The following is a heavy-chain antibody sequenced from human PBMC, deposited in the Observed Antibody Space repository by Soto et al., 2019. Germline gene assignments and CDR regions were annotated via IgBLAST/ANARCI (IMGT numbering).Heavy chain of an antibody. CDR3: TTDSLVLRFLEWAFDP. CDR2: IKSKTDGGTT. J-gene: IGHJ5*02. CDR1: GFTFSNAW. V-gene: IGHV3-15*01. D-gene: IGHD3-3*01. Sequence: EVQLVESGGGLVKPGGSLRLSCAASGFTFSNAWMSWVRQAPGKGLEWVGRIKSKTDGGTTDYASPVKGRFPISRDDSKNTLYLQMNSLKTEDTAVYYCTTDSLVLRFLEWAFDPWGQGTLVTVSS.